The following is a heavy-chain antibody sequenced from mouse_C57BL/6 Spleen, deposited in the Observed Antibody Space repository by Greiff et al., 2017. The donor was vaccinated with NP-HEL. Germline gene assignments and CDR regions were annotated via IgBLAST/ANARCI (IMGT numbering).Heavy chain of an antibody. CDR2: INPNNGGT. V-gene: IGHV1-26*01. CDR3: ARGLLRSYYFDY. D-gene: IGHD1-1*01. J-gene: IGHJ2*01. Sequence: VQLQQSGPELVKPGASVKISCKASGYTFTDYYMNWVKQSHGKSLEWIGDINPNNGGTSYNQKFKGKATLTVDKSSSTAYMELRSLTSEDSAVYYCARGLLRSYYFDYWGQGTTLTVSS. CDR1: GYTFTDYY.